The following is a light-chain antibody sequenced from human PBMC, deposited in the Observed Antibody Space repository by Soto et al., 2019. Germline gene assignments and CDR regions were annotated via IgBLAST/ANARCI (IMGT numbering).Light chain of an antibody. Sequence: IVLTQSPGTLSLSPGDRVTLSCRASQSVSSNLAWYQQKPGQAPSIVIYGAFTRATGIPARFSGTGSGTEFTLTISSLQSEDFELYYCQQYNDWPLTFGQGTKVDIK. CDR3: QQYNDWPLT. CDR1: QSVSSN. J-gene: IGKJ1*01. CDR2: GAF. V-gene: IGKV3-15*01.